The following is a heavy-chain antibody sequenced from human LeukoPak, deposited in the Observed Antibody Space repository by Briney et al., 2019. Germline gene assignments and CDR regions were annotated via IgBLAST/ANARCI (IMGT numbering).Heavy chain of an antibody. CDR2: ISGSGGST. V-gene: IGHV3-23*01. J-gene: IGHJ5*02. CDR1: GFTFSDYY. D-gene: IGHD6-13*01. Sequence: PGGSLRLSCAASGFTFSDYYMTWIRQAPGKGLEWVSAISGSGGSTYYADSVKGRFTISRDNSKNTLYLQMNSLRAEDTAVYYCARSIAAAAGWFDPWGQGTLVTVSS. CDR3: ARSIAAAAGWFDP.